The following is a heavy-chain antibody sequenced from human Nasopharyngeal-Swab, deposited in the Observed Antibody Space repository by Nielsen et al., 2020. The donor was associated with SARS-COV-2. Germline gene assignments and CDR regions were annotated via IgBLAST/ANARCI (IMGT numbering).Heavy chain of an antibody. D-gene: IGHD3-16*02. V-gene: IGHV4-59*12. CDR1: GDSISSYY. Sequence: SETLSLTCTVSGDSISSYYWSWIRQPPGKGLEWIGHINYSGSTNYNPSLKSRVTISVDTSKNQFSLKLSSVTAADTAVYYCARGVGPDDYVWGSYRYTGRYYGMDVWGQGTTVTVSS. CDR2: INYSGST. J-gene: IGHJ6*02. CDR3: ARGVGPDDYVWGSYRYTGRYYGMDV.